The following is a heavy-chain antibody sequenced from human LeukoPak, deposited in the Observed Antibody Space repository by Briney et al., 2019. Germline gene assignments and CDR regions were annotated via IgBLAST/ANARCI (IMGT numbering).Heavy chain of an antibody. CDR2: IYYSGST. CDR3: ARDPYYYDSSGYYPSFYMDV. J-gene: IGHJ6*03. Sequence: SETLSLTCTVSGGSISSYYWSWLRQPPGKGLEWIGYIYYSGSTNYNPSLKSRVTISVDTSKNQFSLKLSSVTAADTAVYYCARDPYYYDSSGYYPSFYMDVWGKGTTVTVSS. CDR1: GGSISSYY. D-gene: IGHD3-22*01. V-gene: IGHV4-59*01.